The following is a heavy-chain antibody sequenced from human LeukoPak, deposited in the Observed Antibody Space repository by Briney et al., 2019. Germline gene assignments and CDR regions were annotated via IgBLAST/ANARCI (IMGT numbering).Heavy chain of an antibody. Sequence: PGGSLRLSCAASGFTFSSYWMHWVRQAPGKGLVWVSRINSDGSSTSYADSVKGRFTISRDNAKNALYLQMNSLRAEDTAVYYCARVIGDILTGYYFDYRGQGTLVTVSS. CDR1: GFTFSSYW. CDR2: INSDGSST. V-gene: IGHV3-74*01. D-gene: IGHD3-9*01. CDR3: ARVIGDILTGYYFDY. J-gene: IGHJ4*02.